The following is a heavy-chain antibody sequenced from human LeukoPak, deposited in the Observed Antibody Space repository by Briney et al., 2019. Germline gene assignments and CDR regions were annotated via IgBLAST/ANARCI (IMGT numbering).Heavy chain of an antibody. D-gene: IGHD3-22*01. V-gene: IGHV3-23*01. Sequence: GGSLRLSCAASGFTFSSHAMSWVRQAPGKGLEWVSAISGSGGSTYYADSVKGRFTISRDNSKNTLYLQMNSLRAEDTAVYYCAKDIYPLHYYDSSGYYSYWGQGTLVTVSS. J-gene: IGHJ4*02. CDR2: ISGSGGST. CDR3: AKDIYPLHYYDSSGYYSY. CDR1: GFTFSSHA.